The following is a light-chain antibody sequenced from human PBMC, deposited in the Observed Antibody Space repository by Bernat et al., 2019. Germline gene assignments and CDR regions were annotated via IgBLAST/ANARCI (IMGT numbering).Light chain of an antibody. CDR1: QSISSY. V-gene: IGKV1-39*01. Sequence: DIQMTQSPYSLSASVGDRVTITCRASQSISSYLNWYQQKPGKAPKLLIYAASCLQGGVPSRFSGSGSGTDFTLTISSLQPEDFATYYCKQSYSTLTFGGGTKVEIK. CDR3: KQSYSTLT. J-gene: IGKJ4*01. CDR2: AAS.